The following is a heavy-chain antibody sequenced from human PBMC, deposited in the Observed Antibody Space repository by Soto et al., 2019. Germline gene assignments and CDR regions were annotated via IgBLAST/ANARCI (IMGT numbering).Heavy chain of an antibody. Sequence: QVQLVQSGAEVKKPGASVKVSCKASGYTFTTYGISWVRQAPGQGLEWMGWISAYNGNTNYAQKLQGRVTMTTDTPTVTAYRELRSLRSDDTAVYYCARDHGYCSGGTCYPRYWGQGTLVTVPS. D-gene: IGHD2-15*01. CDR2: ISAYNGNT. V-gene: IGHV1-18*01. CDR3: ARDHGYCSGGTCYPRY. CDR1: GYTFTTYG. J-gene: IGHJ4*02.